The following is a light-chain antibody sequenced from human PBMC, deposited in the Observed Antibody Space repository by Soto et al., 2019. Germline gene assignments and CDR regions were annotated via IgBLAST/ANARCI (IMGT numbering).Light chain of an antibody. V-gene: IGKV3-11*01. CDR1: QSVGGNY. J-gene: IGKJ1*01. Sequence: ERVLTRSPRTLSLSPGERATLYCRASQSVGGNYLAWYHQKPGHPPRLLIHSASNRATGIPARFSGSGSGTDFTLTISSLEPEDFAVYYCQQRSNWPWTFGQGTKVDIK. CDR2: SAS. CDR3: QQRSNWPWT.